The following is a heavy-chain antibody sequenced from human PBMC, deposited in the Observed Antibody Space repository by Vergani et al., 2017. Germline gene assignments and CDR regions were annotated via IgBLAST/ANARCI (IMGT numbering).Heavy chain of an antibody. D-gene: IGHD1-20*01. Sequence: QVQLVESGGGVVQPGRSLRLSCAASGFTFSSYGMHWVRQAPGKGLEWVAVIWYDGSNKYYADSVKGRFTISRDNSKNTLYLQMNSLRVEDTAVYYCAKGYNWGEDYWGQGSLVTVSS. V-gene: IGHV3-33*06. CDR1: GFTFSSYG. J-gene: IGHJ4*02. CDR3: AKGYNWGEDY. CDR2: IWYDGSNK.